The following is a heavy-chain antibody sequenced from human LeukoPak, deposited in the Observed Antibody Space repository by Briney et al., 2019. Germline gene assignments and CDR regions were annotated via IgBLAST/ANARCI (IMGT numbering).Heavy chain of an antibody. CDR3: ARDKLAYYDFWSGPYYMDV. J-gene: IGHJ6*03. Sequence: SETLSLTCTVSGVSISSYYWSWIRQPAGKGLEWIGRIYTSGSTNYNPSLKSRVTISVDKSKNQFSLKLSSVTAADTAVYYCARDKLAYYDFWSGPYYMDVWGKGTTVTVSS. D-gene: IGHD3-3*01. V-gene: IGHV4-4*07. CDR2: IYTSGST. CDR1: GVSISSYY.